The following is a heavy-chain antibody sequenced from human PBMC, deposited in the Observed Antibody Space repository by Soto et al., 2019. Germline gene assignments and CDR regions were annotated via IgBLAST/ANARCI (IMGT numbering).Heavy chain of an antibody. CDR2: IYWEDDK. V-gene: IGHV2-5*02. D-gene: IGHD2-15*01. CDR3: AYLPCSGGSCYWFSFSGMDV. Sequence: QITLKESGPPLVKPTQTLTLTCTFSGFSLSTSGVGVAWIRQPPGKALEWLALIYWEDDKRYRPSLESRLTITQDTFKHQVVLTMPHMDSVDTATYYCAYLPCSGGSCYWFSFSGMDVWGQGTTVTVSS. CDR1: GFSLSTSGVG. J-gene: IGHJ6*02.